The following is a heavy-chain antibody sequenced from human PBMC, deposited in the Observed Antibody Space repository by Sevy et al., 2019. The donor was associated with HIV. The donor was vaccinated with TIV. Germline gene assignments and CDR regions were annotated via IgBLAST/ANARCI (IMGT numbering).Heavy chain of an antibody. CDR2: ISYDGSNK. V-gene: IGHV3-30-3*01. CDR3: TTDLGWVVPAATYLDNWFDP. Sequence: GGSLRLSCAASGFTFSSYAMHWVRQAPGKGLEWVAVISYDGSNKYYADSVKGRFTISRDNSKNTLYLQMNSLRAEDTTVYYCTTDLGWVVPAATYLDNWFDPWGQGTLVTVSS. D-gene: IGHD2-2*01. CDR1: GFTFSSYA. J-gene: IGHJ5*02.